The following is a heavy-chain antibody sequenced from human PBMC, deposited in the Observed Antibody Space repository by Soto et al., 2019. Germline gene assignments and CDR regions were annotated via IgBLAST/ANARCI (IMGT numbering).Heavy chain of an antibody. CDR1: GGSFSGYF. V-gene: IGHV4-34*01. Sequence: SETLSLTCAVYGGSFSGYFWSWIRQSPGKGLEWIGQINHSGNTNYHPSLKSRVTISVDTSKNQFSPKLTSVTAAGTAMYYCARGRLPYYYYYGMDVWGQGTTVTVSS. D-gene: IGHD2-21*02. J-gene: IGHJ6*02. CDR2: INHSGNT. CDR3: ARGRLPYYYYYGMDV.